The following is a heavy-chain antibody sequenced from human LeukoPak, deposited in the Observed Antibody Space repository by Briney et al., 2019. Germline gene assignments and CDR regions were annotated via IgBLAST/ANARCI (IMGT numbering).Heavy chain of an antibody. CDR2: INHSGST. D-gene: IGHD6-13*01. V-gene: IGHV4-34*01. Sequence: SETLSLTCAVYGGSFSGYCWSWIRQPPGKGLEWIGEINHSGSTNYNPSLKSRVTISVDTSKNQFSLKLSSVTAADTAVYFCARYYIAGPYYFDYWGQGTLVTVSS. CDR3: ARYYIAGPYYFDY. J-gene: IGHJ4*02. CDR1: GGSFSGYC.